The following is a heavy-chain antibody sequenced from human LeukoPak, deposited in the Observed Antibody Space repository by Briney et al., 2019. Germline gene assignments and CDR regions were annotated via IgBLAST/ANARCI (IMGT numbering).Heavy chain of an antibody. CDR2: ISGSDTYT. V-gene: IGHV3-11*06. CDR3: ARGPYSSGSSADY. Sequence: PGGSLRLSCAASGFTFSDYYMSWIRQAPGKGLEWVSYISGSDTYTNYADSVKGRFTISRDNAKNSLYLQMNSLRAEDTAVYYCARGPYSSGSSADYWGQGTLVTVSS. CDR1: GFTFSDYY. J-gene: IGHJ4*02. D-gene: IGHD6-19*01.